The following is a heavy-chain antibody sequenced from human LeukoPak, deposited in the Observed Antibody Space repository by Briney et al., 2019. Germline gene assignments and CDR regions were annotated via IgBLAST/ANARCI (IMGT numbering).Heavy chain of an antibody. CDR2: ISTSSGYI. CDR3: VRGESGIQENSFDI. D-gene: IGHD2/OR15-2a*01. V-gene: IGHV3-21*04. CDR1: GFTFSSYS. Sequence: PGGSLRLSCAASGFTFSSYSMNWVRQSPRKGLEWVASISTSSGYIYYADSLKGRFTISRDNAKNSLYLQMNSLRVEDTAVYSCVRGESGIQENSFDIWGQGTLVTVSS. J-gene: IGHJ3*02.